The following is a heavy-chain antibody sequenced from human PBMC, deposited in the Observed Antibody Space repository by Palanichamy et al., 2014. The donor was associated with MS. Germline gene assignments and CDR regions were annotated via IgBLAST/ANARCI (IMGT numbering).Heavy chain of an antibody. J-gene: IGHJ4*02. V-gene: IGHV3-73*02. CDR3: TNSLTGYFSF. CDR1: GFSFSGSA. CDR2: IRSKANNYAT. D-gene: IGHD3-9*01. Sequence: EVQLVEPGGGLVQPGGSLKLSCAASGFSFSGSAMHWVRQASGKGLEWVGRIRSKANNYATAYAASVKGRFTISRDDSKNTAYLQMNSLKTEDTAVYYCTNSLTGYFSFWGQGTLVTVSS.